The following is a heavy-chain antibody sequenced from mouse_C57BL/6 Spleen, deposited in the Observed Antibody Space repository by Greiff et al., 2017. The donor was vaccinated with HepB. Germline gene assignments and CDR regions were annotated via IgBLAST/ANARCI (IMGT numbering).Heavy chain of an antibody. V-gene: IGHV1-59*01. D-gene: IGHD2-5*01. Sequence: QVQLQQPGAELVRPGTSVKLSCKASGYTFTSYWMHWVKQRPGQGLEWIGVIDPSDSYTNYNQKFKGKATLTVDTSSSTAYMQLSSLTSKDSAVYYCARRGYSNYYYAMDYWGQGTSVTVSS. J-gene: IGHJ4*01. CDR3: ARRGYSNYYYAMDY. CDR2: IDPSDSYT. CDR1: GYTFTSYW.